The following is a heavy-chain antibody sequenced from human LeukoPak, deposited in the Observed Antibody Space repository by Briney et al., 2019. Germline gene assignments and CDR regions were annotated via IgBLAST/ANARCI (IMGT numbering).Heavy chain of an antibody. CDR1: GFTFSSYS. Sequence: GGSLRLSCAASGFTFSSYSMNWVRQAPGKGLEWVSSISSSSSYIYYADSVKGRFTISRDNAKNSLYLQMNSLRAEDTAVYYCAREANDYGDYAGYNYWGQGTLVTVSS. V-gene: IGHV3-21*01. D-gene: IGHD4-17*01. J-gene: IGHJ4*02. CDR2: ISSSSSYI. CDR3: AREANDYGDYAGYNY.